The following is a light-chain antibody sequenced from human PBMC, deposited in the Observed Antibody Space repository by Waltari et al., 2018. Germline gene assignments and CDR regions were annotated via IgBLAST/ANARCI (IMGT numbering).Light chain of an antibody. Sequence: QLVLTQSPSASASLGASVKLTCTLTSDHNNYVIAWHQHQPERGPRFLMKLSAAGGHIKGDAIPARVSGYSSGAERYLTISSLQSEDEGEYFCQTWGTAIHVFGGGTKLTVL. J-gene: IGLJ2*01. CDR1: SDHNNYV. CDR2: LSAAGGH. CDR3: QTWGTAIHV. V-gene: IGLV4-69*02.